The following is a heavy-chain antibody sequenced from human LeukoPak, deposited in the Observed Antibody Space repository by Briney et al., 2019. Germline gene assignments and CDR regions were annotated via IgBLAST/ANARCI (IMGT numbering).Heavy chain of an antibody. CDR1: GGSISSSSYY. CDR3: ARVHIVVLPSTNFDN. J-gene: IGHJ4*02. CDR2: INYSGST. D-gene: IGHD2-2*01. V-gene: IGHV4-39*01. Sequence: SETLSLTCTVSGGSISSSSYYWGWIRQPPGKGLEWIGSINYSGSTYHNPSLKSRITISVDTSKNQSSLKLSSVTATDTAVYYCARVHIVVLPSTNFDNWGQGTLVAVSS.